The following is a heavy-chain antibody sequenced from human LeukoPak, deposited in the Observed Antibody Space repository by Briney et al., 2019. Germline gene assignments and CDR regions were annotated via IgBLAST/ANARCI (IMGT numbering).Heavy chain of an antibody. Sequence: PSQTLSLTCTVSGGSISSGSYYWSWIRQPAGKGLEWIGRIYTSGSTNYNPSLKSRVTISVDTSKNQFSLKLSSVTAADTAVYYCARDSPSRAGTNYWGQGTLATVSS. V-gene: IGHV4-61*02. D-gene: IGHD6-13*01. CDR2: IYTSGST. CDR1: GGSISSGSYY. CDR3: ARDSPSRAGTNY. J-gene: IGHJ4*02.